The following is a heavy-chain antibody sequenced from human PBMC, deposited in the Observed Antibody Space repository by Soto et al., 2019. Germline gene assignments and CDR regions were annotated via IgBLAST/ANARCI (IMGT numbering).Heavy chain of an antibody. CDR1: VGTFRNYP. J-gene: IGHJ5*02. CDR2: ILPLTEIP. D-gene: IGHD2-15*01. Sequence: QVQLVQSGTEVQKPGSSGQVSCKASVGTFRNYPINWVSHAPGQGLEWMGSILPLTEIPDYAQNFQARITISADKSTSTTCMELSSLTSDHTAMYFCTRGPLVVVTCFEPWGQGTLVTVSS. CDR3: TRGPLVVVTCFEP. V-gene: IGHV1-69*02.